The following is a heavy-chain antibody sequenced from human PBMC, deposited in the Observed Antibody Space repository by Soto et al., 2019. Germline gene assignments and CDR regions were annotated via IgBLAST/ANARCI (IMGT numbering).Heavy chain of an antibody. J-gene: IGHJ4*02. Sequence: SETLSLTCTVSGGSISSYYWSWIRQPPGKGLEWIGYIYYSGSTNYNPSLKSRVTISVDTSKNQFSLKLSSVTAADTAVYYCARVGHDSSGYSDYWGQGTLVTVSS. D-gene: IGHD3-22*01. CDR2: IYYSGST. CDR1: GGSISSYY. V-gene: IGHV4-59*01. CDR3: ARVGHDSSGYSDY.